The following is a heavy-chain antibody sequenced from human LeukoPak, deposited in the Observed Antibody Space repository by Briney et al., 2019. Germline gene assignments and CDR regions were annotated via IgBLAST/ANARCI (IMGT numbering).Heavy chain of an antibody. V-gene: IGHV7-4-1*02. CDR1: GYTFTSYA. D-gene: IGHD3-22*01. J-gene: IGHJ4*02. Sequence: ASVKVSCKASGYTFTSYAMAWVRQAPGQGLEWMGWISTYTGNPTYAQGFTGRFVFSLDTSVSTAYLQISSLKAEDTAVYYCARWDYDSSGYALYYFDYWGQGTLVTVSS. CDR3: ARWDYDSSGYALYYFDY. CDR2: ISTYTGNP.